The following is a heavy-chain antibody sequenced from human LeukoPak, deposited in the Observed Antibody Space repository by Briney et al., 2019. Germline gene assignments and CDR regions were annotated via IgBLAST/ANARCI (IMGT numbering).Heavy chain of an antibody. D-gene: IGHD2-2*02. J-gene: IGHJ5*02. CDR3: ARQVGYCSSTSCYNWFDP. V-gene: IGHV4-39*01. CDR2: IYYSGST. CDR1: GGSITSRPYY. Sequence: SETLSFTCTVSGGSITSRPYYWGWIRQPPGKGLEWIGIIYYSGSTYYNPSLKSRVTISVDTSKKKFSMKMSSVTATDTAVYYCARQVGYCSSTSCYNWFDPWGQGTLVTVSS.